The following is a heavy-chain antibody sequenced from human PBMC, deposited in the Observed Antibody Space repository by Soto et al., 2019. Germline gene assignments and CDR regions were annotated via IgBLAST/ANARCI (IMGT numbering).Heavy chain of an antibody. J-gene: IGHJ4*02. CDR3: ARGGGYSNPYNLDY. CDR2: IYYSGNT. CDR1: GGSISTYY. V-gene: IGHV4-59*01. D-gene: IGHD6-19*01. Sequence: PSETLSLTCTVSGGSISTYYWTWIRQPPGKGLEWIGYIYYSGNTNYNPSLKSRVTISEDTSKKQFSLKLSSVTAADTAVYYCARGGGYSNPYNLDYWGQGTLVTVSS.